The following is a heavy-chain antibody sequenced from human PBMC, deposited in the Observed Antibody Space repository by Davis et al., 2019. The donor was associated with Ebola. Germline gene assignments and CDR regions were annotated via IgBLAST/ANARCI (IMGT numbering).Heavy chain of an antibody. D-gene: IGHD1-7*01. V-gene: IGHV4-59*08. J-gene: IGHJ4*02. Sequence: SETLSLTCSVSGYSISSYYWSWIRQPPGKGLEWIGYIYYSGSTYYNPSLKSRVTISVDTSKNQFSLKLSSVTAADTAVYYCATTSGDYWGQGTLVTVSS. CDR1: GYSISSYY. CDR3: ATTSGDY. CDR2: IYYSGST.